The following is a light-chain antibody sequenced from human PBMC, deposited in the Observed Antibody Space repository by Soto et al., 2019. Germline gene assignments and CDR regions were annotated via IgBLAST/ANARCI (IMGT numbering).Light chain of an antibody. CDR3: QQSYRTPT. CDR1: QSISSY. J-gene: IGKJ2*01. CDR2: AAS. V-gene: IGKV1-39*01. Sequence: DLQMTQSPSSLSASVGDRVTITCRASQSISSYLNWYQQKPGKAPKLLIYAASSLQSGVPSRFSGSGSGTVFTLIISSLQPEDFATYYCQQSYRTPTFGQGTKLEIK.